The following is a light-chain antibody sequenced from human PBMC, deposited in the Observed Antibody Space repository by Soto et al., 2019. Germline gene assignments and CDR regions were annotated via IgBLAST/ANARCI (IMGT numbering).Light chain of an antibody. CDR2: DVS. CDR1: SSDVGAYNY. V-gene: IGLV2-14*03. Sequence: QSVLTQPASVSGSPGQSITISCTGTSSDVGAYNYVSWYQHYPGRAPKLMIYDVSNRPSGVSDRFSGSKSGSTASLTISGLQADDESDYYCSSYTSSNTVLFGGGTKLTVL. J-gene: IGLJ2*01. CDR3: SSYTSSNTVL.